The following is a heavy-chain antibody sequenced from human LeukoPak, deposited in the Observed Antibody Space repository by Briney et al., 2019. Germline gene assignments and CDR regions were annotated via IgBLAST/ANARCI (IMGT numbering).Heavy chain of an antibody. CDR2: MNPNSGNT. D-gene: IGHD6-13*01. V-gene: IGHV1-8*01. CDR3: ARVGIAAAGYFDY. Sequence: ASVTVSCKASGYTFTSYDINWVRQATGQGLEWMGWMNPNSGNTGYAQKFQGRVTMTRNTSISTAYMELSSLRSEDTAVYYCARVGIAAAGYFDYWGEGTLVTVSS. CDR1: GYTFTSYD. J-gene: IGHJ4*02.